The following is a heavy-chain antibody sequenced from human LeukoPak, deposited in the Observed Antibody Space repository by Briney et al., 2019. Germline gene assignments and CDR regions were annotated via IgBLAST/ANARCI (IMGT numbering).Heavy chain of an antibody. Sequence: GGSLRLSCAASGFTISNYAMNWVRQAPGKGLEWVSSFGTRSSSIYYAHSVTGRFIVSRDNAKNSLFLQMNSLRAEDTAVYYCARENDQGFDYWGQGTLVTVSS. CDR1: GFTISNYA. CDR2: FGTRSSSI. J-gene: IGHJ4*02. CDR3: ARENDQGFDY. V-gene: IGHV3-21*01. D-gene: IGHD3-16*01.